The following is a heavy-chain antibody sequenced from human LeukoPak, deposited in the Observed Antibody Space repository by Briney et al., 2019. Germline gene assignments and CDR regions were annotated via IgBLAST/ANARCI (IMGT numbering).Heavy chain of an antibody. D-gene: IGHD3-22*01. CDR1: GGTFRSYA. V-gene: IGHV1-69*13. CDR2: ILPIFHSP. CDR3: ARGRYDSSGRFYFDY. Sequence: SEKVSCKASGGTFRSYAISWLRQAPGQGLEWMGGILPIFHSPSYAQKFQGRVTITADESTSTAYMELSSLTSDDTAVYYCARGRYDSSGRFYFDYWGQGTLVTASS. J-gene: IGHJ4*02.